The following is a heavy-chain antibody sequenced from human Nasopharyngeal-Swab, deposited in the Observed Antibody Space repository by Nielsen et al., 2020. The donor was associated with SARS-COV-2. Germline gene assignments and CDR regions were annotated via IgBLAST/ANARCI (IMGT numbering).Heavy chain of an antibody. CDR2: ISSSSSTI. CDR3: TRAGNFRHDY. V-gene: IGHV3-48*04. CDR1: GFTFSSYS. Sequence: GESLKISYAASGFTFSSYSMNWVRQAPGKGLEWVSYISSSSSTIYYADSVKGRFTISRDNAKNSLYLQMNSLRAEDTAVYYCTRAGNFRHDYWGQGTLVTVSS. D-gene: IGHD4-23*01. J-gene: IGHJ4*02.